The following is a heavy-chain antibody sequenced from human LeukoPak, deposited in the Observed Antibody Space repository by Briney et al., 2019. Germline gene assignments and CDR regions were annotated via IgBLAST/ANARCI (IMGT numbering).Heavy chain of an antibody. D-gene: IGHD6-19*01. CDR3: ARGGWSLDY. Sequence: PSETLSLTCTVSGGSISNYYWSWMRQPPGKGLEWIGYIYYTGSTNYNPSLESRVTISVDTSKNQFSLKLTSVTAADTAVYYCARGGWSLDYWGQGTLVTVSS. CDR1: GGSISNYY. CDR2: IYYTGST. J-gene: IGHJ4*02. V-gene: IGHV4-59*01.